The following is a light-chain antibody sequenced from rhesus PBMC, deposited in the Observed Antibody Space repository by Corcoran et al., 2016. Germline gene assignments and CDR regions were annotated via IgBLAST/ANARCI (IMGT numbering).Light chain of an antibody. Sequence: EIVLAQSPPTLSLSPGERATLSCRASQSVSSSLAWYQQKPGQAPRLLIYGASNRATGITERCNGSGSGTAFTLNISSLEPEDFVVYYCQQYSNWPRTFGQGTKVEIK. CDR2: GAS. V-gene: IGKV3-42*03. CDR3: QQYSNWPRT. CDR1: QSVSSS. J-gene: IGKJ1*01.